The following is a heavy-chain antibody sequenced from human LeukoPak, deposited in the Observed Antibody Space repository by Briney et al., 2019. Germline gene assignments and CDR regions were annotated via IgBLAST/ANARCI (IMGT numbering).Heavy chain of an antibody. Sequence: SGGSLRLSCSASGFTFSRYTMYWVRQAPGKGLEWVSSISSSSSYIYYADSVKGRFTISRDNARNSLFLQMSSLRAEDTAVYYCARDHYGDSYNYDAFDIWGQGTMVTVSS. D-gene: IGHD4-17*01. J-gene: IGHJ3*02. V-gene: IGHV3-21*01. CDR2: ISSSSSYI. CDR1: GFTFSRYT. CDR3: ARDHYGDSYNYDAFDI.